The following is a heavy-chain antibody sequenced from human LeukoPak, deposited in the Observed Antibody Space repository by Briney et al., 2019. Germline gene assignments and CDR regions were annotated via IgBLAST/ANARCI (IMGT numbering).Heavy chain of an antibody. CDR1: GFPFRSFS. V-gene: IGHV3-21*04. Sequence: GGSLRLSCVASGFPFRSFSMNWVRQAPGKGLEWVSSISSSSTYIYYADSVKGRFTISRDNAKNSLYLQMNSLRAEDTAVYYCAKVREVTMIVVVPLVDYWGQGTLVTVSS. D-gene: IGHD3-22*01. CDR2: ISSSSTYI. CDR3: AKVREVTMIVVVPLVDY. J-gene: IGHJ4*02.